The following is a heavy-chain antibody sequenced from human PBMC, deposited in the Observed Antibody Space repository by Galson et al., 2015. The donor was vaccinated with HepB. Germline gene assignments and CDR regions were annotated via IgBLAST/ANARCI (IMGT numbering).Heavy chain of an antibody. Sequence: SLRLSCAASGFTFSSYWMSWVRQAPGKGLEWVANIKQDGSEKYYVDSVKGRFTISRDNAKNSLYLQMNSLRAEDTAVYYCAREWLHNYYFDYWGQGTLVTVYS. CDR2: IKQDGSEK. CDR1: GFTFSSYW. V-gene: IGHV3-7*03. D-gene: IGHD5-12*01. J-gene: IGHJ4*02. CDR3: AREWLHNYYFDY.